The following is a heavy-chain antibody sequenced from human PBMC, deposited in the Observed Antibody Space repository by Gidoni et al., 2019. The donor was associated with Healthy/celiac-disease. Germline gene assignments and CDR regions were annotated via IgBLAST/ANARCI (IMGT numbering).Heavy chain of an antibody. V-gene: IGHV3-21*01. Sequence: EVQLVESGGGLVKPGGSLRLSCAASGFTFSSYSMNWVRQAPGKGLEWVSSISSSSSYIYYADSVKGRFTISRDNAKNSLYLQMNSLRAEDTAVYYCARDGAGIAVAGKDHDYYYYGMDVWGQGTTVTVSS. J-gene: IGHJ6*02. CDR1: GFTFSSYS. CDR2: ISSSSSYI. D-gene: IGHD6-19*01. CDR3: ARDGAGIAVAGKDHDYYYYGMDV.